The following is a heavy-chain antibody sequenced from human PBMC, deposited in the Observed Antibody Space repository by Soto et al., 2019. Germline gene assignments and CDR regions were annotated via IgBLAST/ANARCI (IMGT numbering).Heavy chain of an antibody. Sequence: GESLKISCKGSGYSFTSYWISWVRQMPGKGVEWTWSIDPSDSYTNYSPSFQGHVTISADKSISTAYMQWSRLTASDTAMYYCAARPPNYGMAVWGQGTTVTVS. J-gene: IGHJ6*01. CDR1: GYSFTSYW. D-gene: IGHD6-6*01. CDR2: IDPSDSYT. V-gene: IGHV5-10-1*01. CDR3: AARPPNYGMAV.